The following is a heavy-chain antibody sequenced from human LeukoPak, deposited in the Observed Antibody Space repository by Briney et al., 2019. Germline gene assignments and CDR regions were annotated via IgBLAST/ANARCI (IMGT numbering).Heavy chain of an antibody. CDR1: GFTFSSYA. D-gene: IGHD3-3*01. V-gene: IGHV3-23*01. CDR2: ISGSGGST. CDR3: AKGSYDLWSGYARYFDY. Sequence: GGSLRLSCAASGFTFSSYAMSWVRQAPGKGLEWVSAISGSGGSTYYADSVKGRFTISRDNSKNTLYLQMNSLRAEDTAVYYCAKGSYDLWSGYARYFDYWGQGTLVTVSS. J-gene: IGHJ4*02.